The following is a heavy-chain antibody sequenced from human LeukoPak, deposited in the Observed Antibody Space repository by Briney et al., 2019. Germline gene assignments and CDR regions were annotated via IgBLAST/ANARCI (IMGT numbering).Heavy chain of an antibody. CDR2: ISSSSSYI. D-gene: IGHD6-13*01. CDR3: ARGGIAAAGTFDY. CDR1: GFTFSSYS. Sequence: PGGSLRLSCAASGFTFSSYSMSWVRQAPGKGLEWVSSISSSSSYIYYADSVKGRFTISRGNAKNSLYLQMNSLRAEDTAVYYCARGGIAAAGTFDYWGQGTLVTVSS. J-gene: IGHJ4*02. V-gene: IGHV3-21*01.